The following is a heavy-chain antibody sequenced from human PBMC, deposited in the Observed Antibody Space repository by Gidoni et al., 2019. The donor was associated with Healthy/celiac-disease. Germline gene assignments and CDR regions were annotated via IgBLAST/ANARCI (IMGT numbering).Heavy chain of an antibody. CDR3: ARVTYYYDSSGYYYDY. V-gene: IGHV4-34*01. J-gene: IGHJ4*02. D-gene: IGHD3-22*01. Sequence: GEINHSGSTNYNPSLKSRVTISVDTSKNQFSLKLSSVTAADTAVYYCARVTYYYDSSGYYYDYWGQGTLVTVSS. CDR2: INHSGST.